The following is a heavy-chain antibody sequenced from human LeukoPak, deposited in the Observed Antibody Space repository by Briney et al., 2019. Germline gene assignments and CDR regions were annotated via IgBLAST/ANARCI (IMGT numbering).Heavy chain of an antibody. CDR3: AKDLSGYTVTTSLDY. CDR2: IGGSGGST. Sequence: GGSLRLSCVASGFTFRSYAMSWVRQAPGKGLEWASAIGGSGGSTNFADSVKGRFTISRDNSKNTLYLQMNSLRAEDTAVYYCAKDLSGYTVTTSLDYWGQGTLVTVSS. V-gene: IGHV3-23*01. CDR1: GFTFRSYA. J-gene: IGHJ4*02. D-gene: IGHD4-17*01.